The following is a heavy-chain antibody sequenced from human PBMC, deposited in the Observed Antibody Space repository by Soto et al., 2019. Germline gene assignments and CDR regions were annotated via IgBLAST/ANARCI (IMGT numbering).Heavy chain of an antibody. CDR1: GFTFSSYA. J-gene: IGHJ5*02. D-gene: IGHD3-22*01. V-gene: IGHV3-30-3*02. Sequence: QVQLVESGGGVVQPGWSLRLSCAASGFTFSSYAMHWIRQAPGKGLEWVAIISFDGSNEYYADSVKGRFTISRDNSKNTLYLQVRSLRAEDTAVYYCAKTYYYDRSGYYRNWFDPWGQGTLVTVSS. CDR3: AKTYYYDRSGYYRNWFDP. CDR2: ISFDGSNE.